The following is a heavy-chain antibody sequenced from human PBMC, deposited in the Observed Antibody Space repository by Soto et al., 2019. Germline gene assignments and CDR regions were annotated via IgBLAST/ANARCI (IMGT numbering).Heavy chain of an antibody. Sequence: PSETLSLTCTVSGDSVSSGSYYWSWIRQPPGKGLEWIGYIYYSGSTNYNPSLKSRVTISVDTSKNQFSLKLSSVTAADTAVYYCARRSLVETATPTDYWGQGPLVTVSS. CDR2: IYYSGST. CDR3: ARRSLVETATPTDY. CDR1: GDSVSSGSYY. V-gene: IGHV4-61*01. D-gene: IGHD6-25*01. J-gene: IGHJ4*02.